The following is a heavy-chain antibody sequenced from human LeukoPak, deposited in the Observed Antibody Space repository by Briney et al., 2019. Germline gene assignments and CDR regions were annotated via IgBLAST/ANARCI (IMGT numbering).Heavy chain of an antibody. CDR2: ISGSGGST. V-gene: IGHV3-23*01. Sequence: PGGSLRLSCAASGFTFSSYAMSWVRQAPGKGLEWVLAISGSGGSTYYADSVKGRFTISRDNSKNTLYLQMNSLRAEDTAVYYCAKEEDYYDSSGHFDYWGQGTLVTVSS. D-gene: IGHD3-22*01. CDR1: GFTFSSYA. CDR3: AKEEDYYDSSGHFDY. J-gene: IGHJ4*02.